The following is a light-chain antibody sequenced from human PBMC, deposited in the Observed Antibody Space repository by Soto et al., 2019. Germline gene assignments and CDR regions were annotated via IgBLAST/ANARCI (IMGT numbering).Light chain of an antibody. CDR1: SGHSNYA. V-gene: IGLV4-69*01. CDR3: QTWGTGIVI. J-gene: IGLJ2*01. Sequence: QLVLTQSLSASASLGASVKLTCTLSSGHSNYAIAWHQQQPEKGPRYLMKLNRDGSHSKGDGIPNRFSGSSSGAERYLTISSLQSEDEADYYCQTWGTGIVIFGGGTKLTVL. CDR2: LNRDGSH.